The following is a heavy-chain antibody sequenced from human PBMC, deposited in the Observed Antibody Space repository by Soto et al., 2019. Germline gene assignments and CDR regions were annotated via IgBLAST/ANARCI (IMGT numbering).Heavy chain of an antibody. D-gene: IGHD1-26*01. Sequence: ASVNVSCKASGGTFSSYAISWVRQAPGQGLEWMGGIIPIFGTANYAQKFQGRVTITADESTSTAYMELSSLRSEDTAVYYCARDGRELLYYGMDVWGQGTTVTVSS. CDR1: GGTFSSYA. V-gene: IGHV1-69*13. J-gene: IGHJ6*02. CDR3: ARDGRELLYYGMDV. CDR2: IIPIFGTA.